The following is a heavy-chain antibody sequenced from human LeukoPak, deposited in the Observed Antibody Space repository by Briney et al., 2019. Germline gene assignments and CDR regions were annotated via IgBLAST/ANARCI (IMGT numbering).Heavy chain of an antibody. D-gene: IGHD2-2*01. Sequence: GGSLRLSCAASGFTFSSHSMNWVRQAPGKGLEWVSYISSSSSTIYYADSVKGRFTISRDNARNSLYLQMNSLNSEDTAVYYCTTDLIGYCNSASCWAGDCWGQGTQVTVSS. CDR3: TTDLIGYCNSASCWAGDC. J-gene: IGHJ4*02. CDR1: GFTFSSHS. CDR2: ISSSSSTI. V-gene: IGHV3-48*01.